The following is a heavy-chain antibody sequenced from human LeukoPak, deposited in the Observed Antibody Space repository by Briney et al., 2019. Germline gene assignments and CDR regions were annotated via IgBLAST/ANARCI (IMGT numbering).Heavy chain of an antibody. CDR3: AKDIQLST. J-gene: IGHJ3*01. D-gene: IGHD5-24*01. CDR2: ISSSGNNA. Sequence: GGSLRLSCGASGFTFSSYAMSWVRQAPGRGLEWVSLISSSGNNAYYADSVKGRFTISRDNSKNTLSLQMNSLRVEDTAIYYCAKDIQLSTWGLGTRVTVSS. V-gene: IGHV3-23*01. CDR1: GFTFSSYA.